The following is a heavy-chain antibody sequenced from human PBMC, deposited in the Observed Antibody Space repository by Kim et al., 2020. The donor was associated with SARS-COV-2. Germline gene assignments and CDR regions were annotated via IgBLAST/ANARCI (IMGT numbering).Heavy chain of an antibody. V-gene: IGHV1-24*01. CDR2: FDPEDGET. CDR1: GYTLTELS. CDR3: ATDSPGITIFGVVNGDAFDI. D-gene: IGHD3-3*01. J-gene: IGHJ3*02. Sequence: ASVKVSCKVSGYTLTELSMHWVRQAPGKGLEWMGGFDPEDGETIYAQKFQGRVTMTEDTSTDTAYMELSSLRSEDTAVYYCATDSPGITIFGVVNGDAFDIWGQGTMVTVSS.